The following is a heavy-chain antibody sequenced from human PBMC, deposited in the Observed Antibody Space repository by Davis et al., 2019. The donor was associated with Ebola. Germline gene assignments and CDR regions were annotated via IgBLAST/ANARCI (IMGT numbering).Heavy chain of an antibody. J-gene: IGHJ4*02. V-gene: IGHV1-8*01. CDR2: MNPNSGNT. CDR3: AGEVWSSIDY. Sequence: AASVKVSCKASGYIFTSYDINWVRQATGQGLEWMGWMNPNSGNTGYARKFQDRVTMTRDTSMNTAYMELSSLRSEDTAVYYCAGEVWSSIDYWGQGTLVTVSS. D-gene: IGHD3-10*01. CDR1: GYIFTSYD.